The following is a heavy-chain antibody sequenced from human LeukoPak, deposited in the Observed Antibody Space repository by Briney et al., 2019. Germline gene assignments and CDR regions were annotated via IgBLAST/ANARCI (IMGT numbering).Heavy chain of an antibody. CDR2: INHSGST. J-gene: IGHJ4*02. V-gene: IGHV4-34*01. Sequence: PSETLSLTCAVYGGSFSGYYWSWIRQPPGKGLEWIGKINHSGSTNYNPSLKSRVTISVDTSKNQSSLKLSSVTAADTAVYYCARGVALYYYGSGSFDYWGQGTLVTVSS. CDR1: GGSFSGYY. CDR3: ARGVALYYYGSGSFDY. D-gene: IGHD3-10*01.